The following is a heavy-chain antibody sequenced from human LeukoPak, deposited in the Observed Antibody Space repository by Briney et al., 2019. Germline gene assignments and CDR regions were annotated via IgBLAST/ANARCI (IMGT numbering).Heavy chain of an antibody. V-gene: IGHV4-61*05. J-gene: IGHJ4*02. CDR2: IYYSGST. CDR1: GDSISSSSYY. Sequence: SETLSLTCTVSGDSISSSSYYWSWIRQPPGKGLEWIGYIYYSGSTNYNPSLKSRVTISVDTSTNQFSLKLSSVTAADTAVYYCASTRGVYYDSSGYYTNWGQGTLVTVSS. D-gene: IGHD3-22*01. CDR3: ASTRGVYYDSSGYYTN.